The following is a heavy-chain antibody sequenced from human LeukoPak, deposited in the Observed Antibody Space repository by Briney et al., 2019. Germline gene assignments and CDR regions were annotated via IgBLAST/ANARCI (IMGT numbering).Heavy chain of an antibody. V-gene: IGHV4-59*08. CDR3: AKYGGSGWVIDY. D-gene: IGHD6-19*01. CDR2: IYYTGAT. CDR1: GGSISNYY. Sequence: PSETLSLTCTVSGGSISNYYWTWIRQPLGKGLEWIGYIYYTGATSYNPSLKSRVTISVDTSKNQFSLKLTSVTAADTAVYYCAKYGGSGWVIDYWGQGTLVTVSS. J-gene: IGHJ4*02.